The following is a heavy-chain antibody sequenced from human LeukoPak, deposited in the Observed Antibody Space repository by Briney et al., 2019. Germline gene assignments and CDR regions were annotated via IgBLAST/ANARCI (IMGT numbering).Heavy chain of an antibody. V-gene: IGHV3-64*01. CDR2: ITSNGGIT. D-gene: IGHD4-23*01. Sequence: GGSLRLSCAAPGFTFSSYAMHWVRQAPGKGLEYVSSITSNGGITYYANSVKGRFTISRDNSKNTLYLQMGSLTPEDMAVYYCARDHVGNGDYWGQGTLVTVSS. CDR3: ARDHVGNGDY. J-gene: IGHJ4*02. CDR1: GFTFSSYA.